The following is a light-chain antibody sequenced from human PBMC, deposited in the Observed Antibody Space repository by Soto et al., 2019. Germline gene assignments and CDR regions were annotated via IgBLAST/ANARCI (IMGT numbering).Light chain of an antibody. CDR2: GNS. J-gene: IGLJ3*02. Sequence: QLVLTQPPSVSGAPGQRVTISCTGSSSNIGANRDVQWYQQLPGRAPKVLIYGNSNRPSGVPDRISGSKSGISASLVITDLQAEDEGDYYCQSYDRSLPGWVFGGGTKLTVL. CDR1: SSNIGANRD. CDR3: QSYDRSLPGWV. V-gene: IGLV1-40*01.